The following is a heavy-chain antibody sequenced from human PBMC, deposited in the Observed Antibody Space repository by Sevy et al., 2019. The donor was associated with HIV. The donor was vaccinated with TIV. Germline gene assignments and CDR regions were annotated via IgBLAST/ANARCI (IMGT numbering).Heavy chain of an antibody. Sequence: SETLSLTCTVSGYSISSGYLWGWIRQPAGKGLEWIGSVDHAGNTYYNPSLKSRVTTSVDTSKNQFSLRLSSVTAADTAVYYCANFGRLLIINGDAFDVWGQGTMVTVS. D-gene: IGHD3-9*01. J-gene: IGHJ3*01. CDR3: ANFGRLLIINGDAFDV. CDR2: VDHAGNT. CDR1: GYSISSGYL. V-gene: IGHV4-38-2*02.